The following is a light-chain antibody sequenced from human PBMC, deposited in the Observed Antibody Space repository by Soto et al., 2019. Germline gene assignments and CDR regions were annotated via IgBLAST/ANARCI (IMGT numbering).Light chain of an antibody. CDR3: QQYNNWPPIT. V-gene: IGKV3-15*01. J-gene: IGKJ4*01. CDR2: GSS. CDR1: ETISTN. Sequence: EIVLTQSPATLSVSPGERATLSCRATETISTNLGFFHRKPGQPXXXXIXGSSTRATGVPDRFSGSGSGTEFTLIISSLQSEDVALYYCQQYNNWPPITFGGGTKVDIK.